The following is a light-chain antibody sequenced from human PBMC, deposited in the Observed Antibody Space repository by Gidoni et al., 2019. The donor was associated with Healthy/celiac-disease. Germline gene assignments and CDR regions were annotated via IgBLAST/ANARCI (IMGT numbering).Light chain of an antibody. Sequence: LQMTPSPSTLSASVGDRGTITCRASQSISSWLDWYQQKPGKAPKLLIYDASSLESGVPSRFSGSGSGTEFTLTISSLQPDDFATYYCQQCNSYLWTFGQGTKVEIK. CDR2: DAS. CDR3: QQCNSYLWT. J-gene: IGKJ1*01. CDR1: QSISSW. V-gene: IGKV1-5*01.